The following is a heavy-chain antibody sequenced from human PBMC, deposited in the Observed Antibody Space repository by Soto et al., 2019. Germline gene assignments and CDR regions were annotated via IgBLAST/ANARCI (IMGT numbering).Heavy chain of an antibody. Sequence: QLQLVQSGAEVKKPGASVKVSCKASGYTFTNYGLNWVRQAPGQGLEWMGWISPYNGNRNYSQKPQDRVTMTTDTSTSIAYVEPSSLFSLCTATCYCARSRSIGRYFSYLDVWGSGPTGTVSS. CDR3: ARSRSIGRYFSYLDV. J-gene: IGHJ6*03. CDR1: GYTFTNYG. CDR2: ISPYNGNR. D-gene: IGHD2-15*01. V-gene: IGHV1-18*01.